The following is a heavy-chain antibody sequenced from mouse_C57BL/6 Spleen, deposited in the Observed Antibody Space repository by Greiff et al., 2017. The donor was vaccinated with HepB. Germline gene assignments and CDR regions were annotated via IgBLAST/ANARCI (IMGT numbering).Heavy chain of an antibody. J-gene: IGHJ4*01. CDR1: GFTFSSYA. Sequence: EVKLMESGGGLVKPGGSLKLSCAASGFTFSSYAMSWVRQTPEKRLEWVATISDGGSYTYYPDNVKGRFTISRDNAKNNLYLQMSHLKSEDTAMYYCARRAIITTVVAPMDYWGQGTSVTVSS. CDR2: ISDGGSYT. D-gene: IGHD1-1*01. V-gene: IGHV5-4*03. CDR3: ARRAIITTVVAPMDY.